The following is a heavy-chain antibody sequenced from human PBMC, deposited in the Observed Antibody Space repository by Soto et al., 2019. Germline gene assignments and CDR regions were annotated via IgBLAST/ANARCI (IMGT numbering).Heavy chain of an antibody. CDR2: TYYRCKWYN. CDR1: GDSVSSNSAA. V-gene: IGHV6-1*01. CDR3: ARDSSLYYYDGMDL. D-gene: IGHD6-13*01. Sequence: SQNLSLTCAISGDSVSSNSAAWNWIRQSPSRCLEWLGRTYYRCKWYNDYAVSVKRRKTINPDTSKNQFYLQLNSVTPADTAVYYCARDSSLYYYDGMDLWGQGTTVTVSS. J-gene: IGHJ6*02.